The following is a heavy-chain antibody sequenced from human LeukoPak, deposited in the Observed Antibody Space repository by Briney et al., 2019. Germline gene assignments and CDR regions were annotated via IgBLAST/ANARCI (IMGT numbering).Heavy chain of an antibody. CDR1: GGTFSSYA. CDR3: ARAQWFGELLDFDY. CDR2: IIPIFGTA. J-gene: IGHJ4*02. V-gene: IGHV1-69*13. Sequence: SVKVSCKASGGTFSSYAISWVRQAPGQGLEWMGGIIPIFGTANYAQKFQGRVTITADESTSTAYMELSSLRSDDTAVYYCARAQWFGELLDFDYWGQGTLVTVSS. D-gene: IGHD3-10*01.